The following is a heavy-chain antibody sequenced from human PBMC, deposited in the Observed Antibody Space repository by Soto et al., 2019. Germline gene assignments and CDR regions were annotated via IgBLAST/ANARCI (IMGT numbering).Heavy chain of an antibody. CDR3: AKSRRDAQLWTEFDY. Sequence: EVQLLESGGGLVQPGGSLRLSCAASEFTFSSYAMSWVRQAPGKGLEWVSTISGSGGSTYYADSVKGRFTISRDNSKNTLYLQMNSLRAEDTAVYYCAKSRRDAQLWTEFDYWGQGTLVTVSS. V-gene: IGHV3-23*01. J-gene: IGHJ4*02. CDR1: EFTFSSYA. D-gene: IGHD5-18*01. CDR2: ISGSGGST.